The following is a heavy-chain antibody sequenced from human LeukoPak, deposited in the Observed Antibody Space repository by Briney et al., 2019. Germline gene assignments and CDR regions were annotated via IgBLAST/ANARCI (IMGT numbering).Heavy chain of an antibody. CDR3: ARGGQAGTGDL. CDR2: IKQDGSET. CDR1: GFTFSNAW. D-gene: IGHD3-10*01. V-gene: IGHV3-7*01. J-gene: IGHJ5*02. Sequence: QAGGSLRLSCAASGFTFSNAWMTWVRQSPGKGLEWVANIKQDGSETYHVDSVKGRFTISRDNAKDSLYLEMNSLRAEDTAVYYCARGGQAGTGDLWGQGTLVTVSS.